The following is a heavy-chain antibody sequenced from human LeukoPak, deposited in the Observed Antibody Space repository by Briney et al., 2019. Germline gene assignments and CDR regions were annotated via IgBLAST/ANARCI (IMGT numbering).Heavy chain of an antibody. J-gene: IGHJ6*02. D-gene: IGHD3-3*01. Sequence: QPGGSLRLSCAASGFTFNTYSMNWVRQTPGKGLEGVSFITSSGTTTHYADSVKGRFTISRDNAGNSLYLQMNNLRAGDTAVYYCARGPAESRFLEWLLRDYYYGMDVWGQGTTVTVSS. CDR1: GFTFNTYS. CDR3: ARGPAESRFLEWLLRDYYYGMDV. V-gene: IGHV3-48*01. CDR2: ITSSGTTT.